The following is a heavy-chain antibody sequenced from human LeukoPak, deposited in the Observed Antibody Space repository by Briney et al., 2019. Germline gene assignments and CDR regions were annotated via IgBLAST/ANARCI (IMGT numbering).Heavy chain of an antibody. Sequence: SETLSLTCTVSGGPITGYYCNWIRQAAGKGLEWIGRIYTSGSSTHNPSLESRVTMSLDTSKNQFSLRLSSVTAADTALYYCARSLEFRGGGPPYYLDSWGQGILVTVSS. J-gene: IGHJ4*02. CDR2: IYTSGSS. CDR1: GGPITGYY. CDR3: ARSLEFRGGGPPYYLDS. D-gene: IGHD3-10*01. V-gene: IGHV4-4*07.